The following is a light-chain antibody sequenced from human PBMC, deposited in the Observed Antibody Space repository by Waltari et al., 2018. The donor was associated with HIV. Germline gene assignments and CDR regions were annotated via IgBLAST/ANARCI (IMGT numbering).Light chain of an antibody. CDR2: VNN. J-gene: IGLJ2*01. CDR1: SANIGAGYG. Sequence: QSVLTQPPSVSGAPGQRVTISCSGSSANIGAGYGVHWYRHLPGTAPKLLIYVNNNRPSGVPDRFSGSVSGTSASLAITGLQAEDEADYYCQSYDSSLSGVVFGGGTNLTVL. V-gene: IGLV1-40*01. CDR3: QSYDSSLSGVV.